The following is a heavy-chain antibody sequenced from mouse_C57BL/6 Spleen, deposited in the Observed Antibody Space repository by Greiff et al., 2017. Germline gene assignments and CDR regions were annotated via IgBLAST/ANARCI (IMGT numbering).Heavy chain of an antibody. V-gene: IGHV3-6*01. CDR1: GYSITSGYY. CDR3: ARDRYYDYDDGYAMDY. J-gene: IGHJ4*01. Sequence: DVQLQESGPGLVKPSQSLSLTCSVTGYSITSGYYWNWIRQFPGNKLEWMGYISYDGSNNYNPSLKNRISITRDTSKNQFFLKLNSVTTEDTATYYCARDRYYDYDDGYAMDYWGQGTSVTVSS. CDR2: ISYDGSN. D-gene: IGHD2-4*01.